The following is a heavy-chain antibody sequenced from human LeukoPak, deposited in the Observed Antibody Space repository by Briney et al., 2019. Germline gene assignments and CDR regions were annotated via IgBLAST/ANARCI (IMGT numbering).Heavy chain of an antibody. D-gene: IGHD7-27*01. Sequence: GGSLRLSCAASGLTFSSYAMSWVRQAPGEGLEWVSGISGSGSSTYYADSVKGRFTISRDNSKNTLYLQMNSLRAEDTAVYYCAKRLSNWGSVDSWGQGTLVTVSS. CDR1: GLTFSSYA. CDR3: AKRLSNWGSVDS. CDR2: ISGSGSST. V-gene: IGHV3-23*01. J-gene: IGHJ4*02.